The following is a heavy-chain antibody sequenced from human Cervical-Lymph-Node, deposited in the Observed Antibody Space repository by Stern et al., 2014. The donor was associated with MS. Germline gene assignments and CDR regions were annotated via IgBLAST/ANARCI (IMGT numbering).Heavy chain of an antibody. CDR2: IYFGDSDT. CDR1: GYSFTTYW. V-gene: IGHV5-51*01. D-gene: IGHD3-10*01. CDR3: ARRRGTMVRGLIRDWYFDL. J-gene: IGHJ2*01. Sequence: VQLVQSGAEVKKPGESLKISCKGSGYSFTTYWIAWVRQMPGKGLEWMGIIYFGDSDTRYSPSFQGQVTISADESISTAYLQWASLKASDSAMYYCARRRGTMVRGLIRDWYFDLWGRGTRVTVSS.